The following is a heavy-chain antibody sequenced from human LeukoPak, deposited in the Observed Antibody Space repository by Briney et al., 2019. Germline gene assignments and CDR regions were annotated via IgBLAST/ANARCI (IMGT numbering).Heavy chain of an antibody. D-gene: IGHD4-11*01. CDR1: GFTISNYA. Sequence: GGSLRLSCAASGFTISNYAMSWVRQAPGKGLNWVSALSGSGGSTYYADSVKGRFTISRDSSKNTLYLQMNSLRAEDTAVYYCARDLEVDYWGADWYFDLWGRGTLVTVSS. CDR3: ARDLEVDYWGADWYFDL. V-gene: IGHV3-23*01. CDR2: LSGSGGST. J-gene: IGHJ2*01.